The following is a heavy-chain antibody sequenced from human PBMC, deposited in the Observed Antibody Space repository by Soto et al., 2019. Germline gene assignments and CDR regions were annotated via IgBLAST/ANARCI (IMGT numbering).Heavy chain of an antibody. Sequence: SVKVSCKASGGTFSSYAISWVRQAPGQGLEWMGGIIPIFGTANYAQKFQGRVTITADESTSTAYMELSSLRSEDTAVYYCARLAVAGTNTDYWGQGTLVTVSS. J-gene: IGHJ4*02. CDR1: GGTFSSYA. D-gene: IGHD6-19*01. CDR3: ARLAVAGTNTDY. CDR2: IIPIFGTA. V-gene: IGHV1-69*13.